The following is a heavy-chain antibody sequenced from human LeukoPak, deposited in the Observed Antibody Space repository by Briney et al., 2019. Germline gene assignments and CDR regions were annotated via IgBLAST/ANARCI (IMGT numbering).Heavy chain of an antibody. Sequence: ASVKVSCKASGYTFTSYGISWVRQAPGQGLEWMGWISAYNGNTNYAQKLQGRVTMTTDTSTSTAYMELRSLRSDDTAVYYCARRVTAIGYYYYDMDVWGQGTTVTVSS. CDR2: ISAYNGNT. CDR1: GYTFTSYG. CDR3: ARRVTAIGYYYYDMDV. D-gene: IGHD2-21*02. V-gene: IGHV1-18*01. J-gene: IGHJ6*02.